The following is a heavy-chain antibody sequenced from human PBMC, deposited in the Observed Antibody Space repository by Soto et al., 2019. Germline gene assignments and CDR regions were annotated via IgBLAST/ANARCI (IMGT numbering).Heavy chain of an antibody. D-gene: IGHD3-16*01. J-gene: IGHJ3*02. V-gene: IGHV4-59*01. CDR2: IYYSGS. CDR1: GGSIGTYY. CDR3: ARGLWRDAFDI. Sequence: QVQLQESGPGLVKPSETLSLTCTVSGGSIGTYYWSWIRQPPGKGLEWIGYIYYSGSNYNPSLKSRVTISVDTSKNQFSLKLSSVTAADTAVYYCARGLWRDAFDIWGQGTMVTVSS.